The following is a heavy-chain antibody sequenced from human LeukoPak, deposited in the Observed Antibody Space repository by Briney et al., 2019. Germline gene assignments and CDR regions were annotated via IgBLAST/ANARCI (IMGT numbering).Heavy chain of an antibody. D-gene: IGHD2-15*01. J-gene: IGHJ4*02. Sequence: SETLSLTCTVSGGSISSYYWSWIRQPPGKGLEWIGYIYYSGSTNYNPSLKSRVTISVDTSKNQFSLKLSSVTAADTAVYYCASHYGYCSGGSCSLFDYWGQGTLVTVSS. CDR3: ASHYGYCSGGSCSLFDY. V-gene: IGHV4-59*08. CDR1: GGSISSYY. CDR2: IYYSGST.